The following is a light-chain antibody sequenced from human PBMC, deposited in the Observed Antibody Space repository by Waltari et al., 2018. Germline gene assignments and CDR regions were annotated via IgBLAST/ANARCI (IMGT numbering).Light chain of an antibody. CDR3: QTWGSGIV. J-gene: IGLJ2*01. Sequence: QLELTQPPSASASLGASVKLPCTLSSGHSSYAIAWHQQEPEKGPRYLMKLNSDGSHNKGDGIPDRFLGSSSGAERYLIISSLQSEDEAAYYCQTWGSGIVFGGGTKLTVL. CDR1: SGHSSYA. CDR2: LNSDGSH. V-gene: IGLV4-69*01.